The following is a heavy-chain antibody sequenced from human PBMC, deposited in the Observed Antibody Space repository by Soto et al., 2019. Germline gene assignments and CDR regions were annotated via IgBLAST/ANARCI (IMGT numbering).Heavy chain of an antibody. CDR1: GCTFSSYA. J-gene: IGHJ4*02. CDR2: IIPIFGTA. Sequence: GASVKVSCKASGCTFSSYAISWVRQAPGQGLEWMGGIIPIFGTANYAQKFQGRVTITADESTSTAYMELSSLRSEDTAVYYCARDLLALDGYETFDYWGQGTLVTVSS. V-gene: IGHV1-69*13. D-gene: IGHD5-12*01. CDR3: ARDLLALDGYETFDY.